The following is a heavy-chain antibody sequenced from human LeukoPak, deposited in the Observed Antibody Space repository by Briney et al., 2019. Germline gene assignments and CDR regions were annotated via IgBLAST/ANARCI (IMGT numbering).Heavy chain of an antibody. CDR2: INHSGST. V-gene: IGHV4-34*01. D-gene: IGHD5-24*01. Sequence: SETLSLTCTVSGGSISNYYWSWIRQPPGKGLEWIGEINHSGSTNYNPSLKSRVTISVDTSKNQFSLKLSSVTAADMAVYYCARAGRWLQYRAPEQFDYWGQGTLVTVSS. J-gene: IGHJ4*02. CDR1: GGSISNYY. CDR3: ARAGRWLQYRAPEQFDY.